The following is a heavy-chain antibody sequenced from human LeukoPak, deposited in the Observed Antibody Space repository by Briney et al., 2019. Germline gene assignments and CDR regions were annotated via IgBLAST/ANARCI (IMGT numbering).Heavy chain of an antibody. D-gene: IGHD4-23*01. J-gene: IGHJ5*02. V-gene: IGHV4-34*01. CDR3: ARKAVAARVRRFDP. CDR2: INHSGGT. CDR1: GGSFSGYY. Sequence: PSETLSLTCAVYGGSFSGYYWSWIRQPPGKGLEWIGEINHSGGTNYNPSLKSRVTISVDTSKNQFSLKLSSVTAADTAVYYCARKAVAARVRRFDPWGQGTLVTVSS.